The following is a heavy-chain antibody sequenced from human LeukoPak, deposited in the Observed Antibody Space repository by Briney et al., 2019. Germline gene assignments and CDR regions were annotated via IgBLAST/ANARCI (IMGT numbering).Heavy chain of an antibody. Sequence: GGSLRLSCAASGFTFSNYAMSWVRQAPGKGLEWVSGISGSGGSTYYADSVKGRFTISRDNSRNTLYLQMNSLRAEDTAVYYCAKGGSNYYPYYSDYWGQGTLVTVSS. CDR2: ISGSGGST. J-gene: IGHJ4*02. V-gene: IGHV3-23*01. CDR1: GFTFSNYA. CDR3: AKGGSNYYPYYSDY. D-gene: IGHD3-22*01.